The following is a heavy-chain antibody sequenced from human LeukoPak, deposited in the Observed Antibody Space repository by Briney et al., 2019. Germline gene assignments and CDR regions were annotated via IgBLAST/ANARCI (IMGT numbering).Heavy chain of an antibody. CDR1: GFTFSNYA. CDR2: IFYDGSNK. CDR3: ARDRGGSNLGIDF. V-gene: IGHV3-30*14. J-gene: IGHJ4*02. D-gene: IGHD7-27*01. Sequence: GGSLRLSCAASGFTFSNYAIHRVRQAPGKGLQWVAVIFYDGSNKFYADFVKGRFTISRGMSNNTLYLQMHSLSPEDTAIYYCARDRGGSNLGIDFWGQGTLVTVSS.